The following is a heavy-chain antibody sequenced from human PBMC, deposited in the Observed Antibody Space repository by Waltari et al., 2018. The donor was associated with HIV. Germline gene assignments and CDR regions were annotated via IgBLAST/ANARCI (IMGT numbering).Heavy chain of an antibody. CDR1: GCSVGKNS. V-gene: IGHV3-66*01. J-gene: IGHJ5*02. D-gene: IGHD3-16*01. CDR3: VREVFYYEESGRPGWFDP. Sequence: RLVESGGDSVRPGGALRLSCTASGCSVGKNSMSWVRQASGKGLEWVSTIYGDGRTVYADAVEGRFSTSRETSKNMVHLLIDSLRTEDSAVYYCVREVFYYEESGRPGWFDPWGQGTLVAVSS. CDR2: IYGDGRT.